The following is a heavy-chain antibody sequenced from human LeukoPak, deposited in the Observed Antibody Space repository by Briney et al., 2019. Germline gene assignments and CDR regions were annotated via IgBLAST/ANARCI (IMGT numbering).Heavy chain of an antibody. Sequence: ASVKVSCKASGYTLTELSMHWVRQAPGKGLEWMGGFDPEDGETIYAQRFQGRVTMTEDTSTDTAYMELSSLRSEDTAVYYCATASLWFGMDVWGKGTTVTVSS. CDR2: FDPEDGET. CDR3: ATASLWFGMDV. D-gene: IGHD5-18*01. V-gene: IGHV1-24*01. J-gene: IGHJ6*04. CDR1: GYTLTELS.